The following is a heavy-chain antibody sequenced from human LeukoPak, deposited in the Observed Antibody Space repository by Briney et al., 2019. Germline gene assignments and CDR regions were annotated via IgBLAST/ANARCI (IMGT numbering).Heavy chain of an antibody. V-gene: IGHV3-13*01. J-gene: IGHJ4*02. D-gene: IGHD3-16*01. CDR3: VRGRRSYGFDH. CDR1: GFTLSNYD. CDR2: IDIPGNT. Sequence: GGSLRLSCAASGFTLSNYDMHWVRQATGKGLEWVSGIDIPGNTYYPDSVKGRFTMSRESAENSLYLQMNSLRAGDTAVYYCVRGRRSYGFDHWGQGTLVTVSS.